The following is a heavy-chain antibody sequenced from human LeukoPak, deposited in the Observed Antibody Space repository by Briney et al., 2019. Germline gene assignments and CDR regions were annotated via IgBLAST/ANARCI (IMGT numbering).Heavy chain of an antibody. J-gene: IGHJ6*02. CDR1: GGSISSGGYS. Sequence: SETLSLTCAVSGGSISSGGYSWSWIRQPPGKGLEWIGYIYRSGSTYYNPSLKSRVTISVDRSKNQFSLKLSSVTAADTAVYYCARVVPAASNYYYYYGMDVWGQGTTVTVSS. CDR2: IYRSGST. V-gene: IGHV4-30-2*01. CDR3: ARVVPAASNYYYYYGMDV. D-gene: IGHD2-2*01.